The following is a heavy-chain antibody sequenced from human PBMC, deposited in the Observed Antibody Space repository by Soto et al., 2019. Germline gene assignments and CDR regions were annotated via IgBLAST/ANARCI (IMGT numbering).Heavy chain of an antibody. V-gene: IGHV1-3*01. CDR1: GYTFTSYA. D-gene: IGHD2-2*01. CDR2: INAGNGNT. Sequence: QVQLVQSGAEVKKPGASVKVSCKASGYTFTSYAMHWVRQAPGQRLEWMGWINAGNGNTKYSQKFQGRVTISRDTSASTDYMELSSLRSEDTAVYYCARAPIVVVPAATPTPGWFDPWGQGTLVTVSS. J-gene: IGHJ5*02. CDR3: ARAPIVVVPAATPTPGWFDP.